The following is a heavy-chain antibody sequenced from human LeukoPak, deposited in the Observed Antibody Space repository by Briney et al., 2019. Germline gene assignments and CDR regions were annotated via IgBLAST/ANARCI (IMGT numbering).Heavy chain of an antibody. J-gene: IGHJ4*02. D-gene: IGHD2-2*01. CDR1: GYTFTSYG. CDR3: ARTPHSYCSSTSCYPYYFDY. Sequence: ASVKVSCKASGYTFTSYGISWVRQAPGQGLEWMGWISAYNGNTNYAQKLQGRVTMTTDTSTSTAHMELRSLRSDDTAVYYCARTPHSYCSSTSCYPYYFDYWGQGTLVTVSS. CDR2: ISAYNGNT. V-gene: IGHV1-18*01.